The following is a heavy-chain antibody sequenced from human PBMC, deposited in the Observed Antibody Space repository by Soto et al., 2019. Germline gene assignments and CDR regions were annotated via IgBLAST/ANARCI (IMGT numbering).Heavy chain of an antibody. CDR3: ARGFPLWCDP. CDR1: GYTFTNYA. D-gene: IGHD3-3*01. Sequence: QVQLVQSGAEEKKPGASVKVSCKASGYTFTNYAIHWVRQAPGQRLEWMGWINAGNGNTKYSEKFRRRATITRDTVATTAYMEVSSLRSEDTAVYYCARGFPLWCDPWGQGTLVTVSS. CDR2: INAGNGNT. V-gene: IGHV1-3*05. J-gene: IGHJ5*02.